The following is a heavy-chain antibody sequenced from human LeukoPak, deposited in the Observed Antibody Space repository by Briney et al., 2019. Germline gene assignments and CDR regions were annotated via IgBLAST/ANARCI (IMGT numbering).Heavy chain of an antibody. CDR1: GFTFDSYG. J-gene: IGHJ3*02. CDR3: AKAVDLATISVDI. Sequence: GGSLRLSCAASGFTFDSYGMNWVRQAPGKGLEGVSGISVSGVYTYYADSAQGRFTISRDNSNNTLYLVMNSLRVDDTAVYYCAKAVDLATISVDIWGQGTMVTVSS. D-gene: IGHD5-24*01. CDR2: ISVSGVYT. V-gene: IGHV3-23*01.